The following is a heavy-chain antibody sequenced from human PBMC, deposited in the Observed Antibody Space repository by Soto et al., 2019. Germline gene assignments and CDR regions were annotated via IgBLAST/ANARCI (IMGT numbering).Heavy chain of an antibody. Sequence: GWSLRLSCAASGWTFGTYSMSWVRQAPGKGLEWVANIKQDGSEKYYVDSVKGRFTISRDNARNSLYLQMNSLRAEDTAVYYCARGRSSGKRFDPWGQGTLVTVSS. CDR2: IKQDGSEK. J-gene: IGHJ5*02. V-gene: IGHV3-7*04. CDR3: ARGRSSGKRFDP. D-gene: IGHD3-10*01. CDR1: GWTFGTYS.